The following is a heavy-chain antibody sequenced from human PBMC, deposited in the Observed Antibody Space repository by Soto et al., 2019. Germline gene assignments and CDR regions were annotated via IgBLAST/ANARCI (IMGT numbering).Heavy chain of an antibody. V-gene: IGHV4-59*01. D-gene: IGHD2-8*02. J-gene: IGHJ3*01. Sequence: SETLSLTCTVSGGSISSYYWSWIRQPPGKGLEWIGYIYYSGSTNYNPSLKSRVTISVDTSKNQFSLKLSSVTAADTAVYYCARDRGGPANWCIYALEKWGQGTMETVSS. CDR2: IYYSGST. CDR3: ARDRGGPANWCIYALEK. CDR1: GGSISSYY.